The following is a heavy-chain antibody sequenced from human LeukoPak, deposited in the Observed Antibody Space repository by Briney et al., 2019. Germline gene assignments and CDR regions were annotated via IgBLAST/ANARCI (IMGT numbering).Heavy chain of an antibody. Sequence: SETLSLTCAVYGGSFSGYYWSWIRQPPRKGLEWIGEINHSGSTNYNPSLKSRVTISVDTSKNQFSLKLSSVTAADTAVYYCARAEAARTFDPWGQGTLVTVSS. CDR1: GGSFSGYY. V-gene: IGHV4-34*01. D-gene: IGHD6-6*01. CDR2: INHSGST. CDR3: ARAEAARTFDP. J-gene: IGHJ5*02.